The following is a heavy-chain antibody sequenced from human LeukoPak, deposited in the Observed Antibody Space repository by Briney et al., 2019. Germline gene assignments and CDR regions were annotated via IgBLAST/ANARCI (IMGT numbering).Heavy chain of an antibody. CDR2: IYSGGST. Sequence: GGSLRLSCAASGFTVSSNYMSWVRQAPGKGLEWVSVIYSGGSTYYADSVKGRFTISRDNSKNTLYLQMNSLRAEDTAVYYCASFRGSGSTLAYYYYMDVWGKGTTVTVSS. J-gene: IGHJ6*03. D-gene: IGHD3-10*01. CDR1: GFTVSSNY. V-gene: IGHV3-66*02. CDR3: ASFRGSGSTLAYYYYMDV.